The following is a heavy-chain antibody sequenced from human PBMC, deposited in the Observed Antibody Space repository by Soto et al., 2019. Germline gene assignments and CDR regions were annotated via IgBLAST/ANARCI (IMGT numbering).Heavy chain of an antibody. CDR2: IYWDDDK. Sequence: QITLKESGPTRVKPTQTLTLTCTFSGFSLSTSGVGVGWIRQPPGKALEWLVVIYWDDDKRYSPSLQNRLTITKDTSNTQVVLTLTNLDPVDPATYYCAHRSLSSGTYWDGGYFDYWGQGTLVTVSS. D-gene: IGHD1-26*01. J-gene: IGHJ4*02. CDR1: GFSLSTSGVG. CDR3: AHRSLSSGTYWDGGYFDY. V-gene: IGHV2-5*02.